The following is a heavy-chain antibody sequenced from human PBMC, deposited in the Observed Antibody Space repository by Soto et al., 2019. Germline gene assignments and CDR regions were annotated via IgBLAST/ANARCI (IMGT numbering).Heavy chain of an antibody. CDR2: IIPLFGTA. CDR1: GGTFSSYA. V-gene: IGHV1-69*06. Sequence: SVKVSCKASGGTFSSYAISWVRQAPGQGLEWMGGIIPLFGTANYAQKFQGRVTITADKSTSTADMKLSSLRSEDTAVYYCERTTYLESAYYYPLLPCYFEYWEPGALVTVSS. J-gene: IGHJ4*02. D-gene: IGHD3-22*01. CDR3: ERTTYLESAYYYPLLPCYFEY.